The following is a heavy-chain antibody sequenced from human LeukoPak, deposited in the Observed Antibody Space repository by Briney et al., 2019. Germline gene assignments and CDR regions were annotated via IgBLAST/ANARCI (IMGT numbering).Heavy chain of an antibody. D-gene: IGHD3-22*01. V-gene: IGHV1-8*01. CDR2: MNPNSGNT. CDR3: ARVSGYYDSSGYSHYYYGMDV. CDR1: GYTFTSYD. J-gene: IGHJ6*02. Sequence: ASVKVSCKASGYTFTSYDINWVRQATGQGLEWMGWMNPNSGNTGYAQKFQGRVTMNRNTSISTAYMELSSLRSEDTAVYYCARVSGYYDSSGYSHYYYGMDVWGQGTTVTVSS.